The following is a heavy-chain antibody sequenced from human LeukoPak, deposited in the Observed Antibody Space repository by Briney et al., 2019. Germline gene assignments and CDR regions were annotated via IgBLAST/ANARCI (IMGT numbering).Heavy chain of an antibody. CDR1: GGSISSSSYY. V-gene: IGHV4-39*01. CDR2: IYYSGST. D-gene: IGHD5-18*01. CDR3: ARYSRGYSYGSLDY. J-gene: IGHJ4*02. Sequence: PSETLSLTCTVSGGSISSSSYYWGWIRQPPGKGLEWIGSIYYSGSTYYNPSLKSRVTISVDTSKNQFSLKLSSVTAADTAVYYCARYSRGYSYGSLDYWGQGTLVTVSS.